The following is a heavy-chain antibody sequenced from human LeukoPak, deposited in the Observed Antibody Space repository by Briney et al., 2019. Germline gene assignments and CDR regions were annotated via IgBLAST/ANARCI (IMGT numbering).Heavy chain of an antibody. CDR1: GGSISSGGYY. D-gene: IGHD3-10*01. Sequence: PSETLSLTCTVSGGSISSGGYYWSWIRQHPGKGLEWIGYIYYSGSTYYNPSLKSRVTISVDTSKNQFSLKLSSVTAADTAVYYCARDLGWFGELSYWYFDLWGRGTLATVSS. V-gene: IGHV4-31*03. CDR2: IYYSGST. CDR3: ARDLGWFGELSYWYFDL. J-gene: IGHJ2*01.